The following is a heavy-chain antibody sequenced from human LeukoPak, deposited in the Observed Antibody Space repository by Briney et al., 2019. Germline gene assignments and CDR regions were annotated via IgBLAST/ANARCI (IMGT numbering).Heavy chain of an antibody. V-gene: IGHV1-18*01. CDR1: GYTFTSYG. J-gene: IGHJ4*02. CDR3: ARSPATYYYDSSGYLYYFDY. D-gene: IGHD3-22*01. CDR2: ISAYNGNT. Sequence: ASVKVSCKASGYTFTSYGISWVRQAPGQGLEWMGWISAYNGNTNCAQKLQGRVTMTTDTSTSTAYMELRSLRSDDTAVYYCARSPATYYYDSSGYLYYFDYWGQGTLVTVSS.